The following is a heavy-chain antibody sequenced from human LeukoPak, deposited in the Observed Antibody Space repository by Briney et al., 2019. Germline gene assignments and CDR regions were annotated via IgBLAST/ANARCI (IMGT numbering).Heavy chain of an antibody. V-gene: IGHV3-66*01. J-gene: IGHJ6*02. CDR3: ARKDYGRSRYYYGMDV. CDR1: GFTVSSNY. Sequence: GGSLRLSCAASGFTVSSNYMSWVRQAPGKGLEWVSVIYSGGSTYYADSVKGRFTISRDNSKNTLYLQMNSLRAEDTAVYYCARKDYGRSRYYYGMDVWGQGTTVTVSS. CDR2: IYSGGST. D-gene: IGHD4-17*01.